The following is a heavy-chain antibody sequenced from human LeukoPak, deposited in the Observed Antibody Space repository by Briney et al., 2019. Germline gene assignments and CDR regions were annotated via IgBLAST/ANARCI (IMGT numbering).Heavy chain of an antibody. V-gene: IGHV5-51*01. CDR1: GYSFTSYW. J-gene: IGHJ4*02. CDR3: ARTSVTATYFDN. D-gene: IGHD2-21*02. CDR2: IYPGDSHS. Sequence: GESLKISCKGSGYSFTSYWIGWVRQMPGKGLQWMGIIYPGDSHSTSTPSFQGQVTISADKSISTAYLQWSSLKASDSAMYYCARTSVTATYFDNWGQGTLVTVSS.